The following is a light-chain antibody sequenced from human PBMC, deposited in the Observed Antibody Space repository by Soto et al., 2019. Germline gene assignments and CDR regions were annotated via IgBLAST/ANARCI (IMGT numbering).Light chain of an antibody. CDR3: QQYGSSLIT. Sequence: VLTQSPGTLSLSPGERATLSCRASQSVSSSYLAWYQQKPGQAPRLLIYGASSRATGISDRFSGSGSGTDFTLTISRLEPEDFAVYYCQQYGSSLITFGQGTRLEIK. CDR1: QSVSSSY. CDR2: GAS. J-gene: IGKJ5*01. V-gene: IGKV3-20*01.